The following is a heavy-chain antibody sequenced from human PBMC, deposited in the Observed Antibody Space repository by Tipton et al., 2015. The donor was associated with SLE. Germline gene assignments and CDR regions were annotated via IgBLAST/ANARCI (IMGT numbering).Heavy chain of an antibody. V-gene: IGHV3-21*01. D-gene: IGHD3-10*01. CDR3: ARDRGSRTGMDV. Sequence: SLRLSCAASGFIFSDYSMNWVRRAPGKGLEWVSSISSSSRYIYHAESLKGRFTISRDNAKNSLYLQMNSLSAEDTAVYYCARDRGSRTGMDVWGRGTTVSVSS. CDR1: GFIFSDYS. J-gene: IGHJ6*02. CDR2: ISSSSRYI.